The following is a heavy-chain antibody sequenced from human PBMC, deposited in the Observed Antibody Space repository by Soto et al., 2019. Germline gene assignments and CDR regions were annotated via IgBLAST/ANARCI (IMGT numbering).Heavy chain of an antibody. J-gene: IGHJ5*02. D-gene: IGHD2-21*02. Sequence: SETLSLTCTVSGVSINNYYWSWILQPPGKGLEWIGYIYYSGSTNYNPSLMSRVTISVDTSKNQFSLKLSSVTAADTAVYHCAIFPISDWHAKWFYLCGQGTLVIVSS. CDR2: IYYSGST. V-gene: IGHV4-59*08. CDR1: GVSINNYY. CDR3: AIFPISDWHAKWFYL.